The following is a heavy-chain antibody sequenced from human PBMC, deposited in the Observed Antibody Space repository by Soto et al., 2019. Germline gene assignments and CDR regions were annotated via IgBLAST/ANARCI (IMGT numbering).Heavy chain of an antibody. CDR3: SRDYYDSSGPYGMDV. J-gene: IGHJ6*02. Sequence: GGSLRLSCAASGFTFSSYWMHWVRQAPGKGLVWVSRINSDGSSTSYADSVKGRFTISRDNAKNTLYLQMNSLRAEDTAVYYCSRDYYDSSGPYGMDVWGQGTTVTVSS. CDR1: GFTFSSYW. CDR2: INSDGSST. V-gene: IGHV3-74*01. D-gene: IGHD3-22*01.